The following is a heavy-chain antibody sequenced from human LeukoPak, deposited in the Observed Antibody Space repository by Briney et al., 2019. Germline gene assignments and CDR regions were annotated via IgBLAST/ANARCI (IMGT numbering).Heavy chain of an antibody. CDR2: IYYSGST. J-gene: IGHJ3*02. CDR3: ARRYSSGRNDAFDI. D-gene: IGHD6-19*01. Sequence: PSETLSLTCTVSGGSISSYYWSWIRQPPGKGLECIGYIYYSGSTNYNPSLKSRVTISVDTSKNQFSLKLSSVTAADTAVYYCARRYSSGRNDAFDIWGQGTMVTVSS. CDR1: GGSISSYY. V-gene: IGHV4-59*08.